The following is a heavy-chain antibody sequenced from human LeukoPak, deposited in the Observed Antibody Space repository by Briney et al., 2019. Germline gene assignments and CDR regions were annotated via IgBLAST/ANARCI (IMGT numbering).Heavy chain of an antibody. CDR3: ARDGERGELSLYMDY. CDR2: INPDGSST. D-gene: IGHD3-16*02. V-gene: IGHV3-74*01. J-gene: IGHJ4*02. CDR1: GFTFRNYW. Sequence: GGSLRLSCVASGFTFRNYWMHWVRQAPGKGLVWLSRINPDGSSTTYADSVKGRFTISRDNAKNSLYLQMNSLRAEDTAEYYCARDGERGELSLYMDYWGQGTLVTVSS.